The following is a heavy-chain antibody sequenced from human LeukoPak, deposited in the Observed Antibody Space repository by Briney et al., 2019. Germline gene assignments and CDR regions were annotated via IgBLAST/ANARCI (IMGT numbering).Heavy chain of an antibody. D-gene: IGHD3-22*01. J-gene: IGHJ5*02. V-gene: IGHV4-39*01. Sequence: SETLSLTCTVSGGSISSSSYYWGWIRQPPGKGLEWIGSIYYSGSTYYNPSLKSRVTISVDTSKNQFSLKLSSVTAADTAVYYCARSNSGYYLVWFDPWGQGTLVTVSS. CDR1: GGSISSSSYY. CDR3: ARSNSGYYLVWFDP. CDR2: IYYSGST.